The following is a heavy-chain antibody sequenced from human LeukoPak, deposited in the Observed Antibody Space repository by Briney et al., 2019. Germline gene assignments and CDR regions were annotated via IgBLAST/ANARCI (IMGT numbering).Heavy chain of an antibody. CDR1: GYTFTGYD. CDR3: ARFRAAAGAYYYYYGMDV. CDR2: MNPNTGNT. Sequence: PGASVKVSCKASGYTFTGYDINWVRQATGQGLEWMGWMNPNTGNTGYAQKFQGRVTMTRSTSISTAYMELSSLRSEDTAVYYCARFRAAAGAYYYYYGMDVWGQGTTVTVSS. V-gene: IGHV1-8*01. J-gene: IGHJ6*02. D-gene: IGHD6-13*01.